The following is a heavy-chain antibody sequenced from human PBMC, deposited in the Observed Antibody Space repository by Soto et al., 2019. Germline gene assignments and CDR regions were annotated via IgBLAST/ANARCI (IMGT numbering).Heavy chain of an antibody. CDR3: ARQAYYGSGTYYSDS. CDR1: GDNFIRFW. CDR2: IYPGDSDT. J-gene: IGHJ4*02. D-gene: IGHD3-10*01. Sequence: RESLTISGGPSGDNFIRFWIAWVRQMPGKGLEWMGLIYPGDSDTTYSPAFQGQVTISVDRSTKTAYLQWSSLKASDTAMYYCARQAYYGSGTYYSDSWGQGTLVTVSS. V-gene: IGHV5-51*01.